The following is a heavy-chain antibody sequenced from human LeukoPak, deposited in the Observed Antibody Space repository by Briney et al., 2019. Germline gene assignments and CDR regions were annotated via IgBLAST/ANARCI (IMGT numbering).Heavy chain of an antibody. D-gene: IGHD1-1*01. CDR3: SRQPFCRNLFPFSDF. J-gene: IGHJ4*02. V-gene: IGHV4-59*08. CDR1: GGSISSYY. CDR2: IYYSGST. Sequence: PSETLSLTCTVSGGSISSYYWSWIRQPPGKGLEWIGYIYYSGSTNYNPSLKSRVTISVDTSKNQFSLKLSSVTAADTAVYYLSRQPFCRNLFPFSDFWGQGTLGTVSS.